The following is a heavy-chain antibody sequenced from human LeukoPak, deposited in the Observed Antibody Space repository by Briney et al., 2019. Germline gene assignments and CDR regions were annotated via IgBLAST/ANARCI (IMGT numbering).Heavy chain of an antibody. CDR1: GFTFSSYG. Sequence: GGSLGVSCAASGFTFSSYGMHWVRQAPGKGLEWVAFIRYDGSNKYYADSVKGRFTISRDNSKNTLYLQMNSLRAEDTAVYYCAKAEMGAFDIWGQGTMVTVSS. CDR3: AKAEMGAFDI. CDR2: IRYDGSNK. J-gene: IGHJ3*02. D-gene: IGHD2-8*01. V-gene: IGHV3-30*02.